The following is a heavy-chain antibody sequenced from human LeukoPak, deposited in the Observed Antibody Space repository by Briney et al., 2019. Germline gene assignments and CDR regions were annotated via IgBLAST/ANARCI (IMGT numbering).Heavy chain of an antibody. Sequence: SGTLSLTCTVSGYSISSGYYWGWIRQSPGKGLEWIGGIYHGGSTYYNPSLRSRVIVSVDTSKNHFSLKMSSVTAADTAVYYCAKRGPYYYGSGSYYKGAQYYFDSWGQGPLVTVSS. J-gene: IGHJ4*02. V-gene: IGHV4-38-2*02. D-gene: IGHD3-10*01. CDR3: AKRGPYYYGSGSYYKGAQYYFDS. CDR2: IYHGGST. CDR1: GYSISSGYY.